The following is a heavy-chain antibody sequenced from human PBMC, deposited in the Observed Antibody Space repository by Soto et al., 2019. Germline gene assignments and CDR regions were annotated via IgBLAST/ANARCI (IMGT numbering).Heavy chain of an antibody. CDR2: ISGSGGST. Sequence: PGGSLRLSCAASGFTFSSYAMSWVRQAPGKGLEWVSAISGSGGSTYYADSVKGRFTISRDNSKNTLYLQMNSLRAEDTAVYYCAKVGYCGGDCYSYYYYYGMDVWGQGTTVTVSS. CDR3: AKVGYCGGDCYSYYYYYGMDV. D-gene: IGHD2-21*02. J-gene: IGHJ6*02. V-gene: IGHV3-23*01. CDR1: GFTFSSYA.